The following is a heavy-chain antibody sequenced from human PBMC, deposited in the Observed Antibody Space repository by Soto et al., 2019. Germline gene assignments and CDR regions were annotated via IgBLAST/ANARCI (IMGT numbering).Heavy chain of an antibody. V-gene: IGHV5-51*01. CDR2: IYPGDSDS. Sequence: GESLKISCKGSGFTFTSYWIAWVRQMPGKGLEWMGIIYPGDSDSSYSPSFQGQVTISADKSINTAYLQWSSLKASDTALYYCATRYSSPSYDFWGQGTLVTVSS. D-gene: IGHD6-6*01. CDR3: ATRYSSPSYDF. J-gene: IGHJ4*02. CDR1: GFTFTSYW.